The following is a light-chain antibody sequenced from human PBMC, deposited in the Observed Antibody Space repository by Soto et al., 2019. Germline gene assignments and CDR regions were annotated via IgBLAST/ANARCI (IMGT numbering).Light chain of an antibody. CDR1: QSLLHSNGYNY. V-gene: IGKV2-28*01. Sequence: DIVMTQSPLSLPVTPGEPASISCRSSQSLLHSNGYNYLDWYLQKPGQSPQLLIYLGSNRASGVPDRFSGRVSGTDFTLKISRVEAEDVGVYYCMQALQTPQVTFGQGTKLEIK. J-gene: IGKJ2*01. CDR2: LGS. CDR3: MQALQTPQVT.